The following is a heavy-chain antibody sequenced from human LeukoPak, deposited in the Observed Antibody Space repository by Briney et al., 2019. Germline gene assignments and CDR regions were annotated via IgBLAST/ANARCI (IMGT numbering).Heavy chain of an antibody. CDR1: GYTFTNYY. CDR3: ARDSSPRLLWFGELIPHFDY. V-gene: IGHV1-8*02. J-gene: IGHJ4*02. CDR2: MNPNSGNT. Sequence: ASVKVSCKASGYTFTNYYMHWVRQAPGQGLEWMGWMNPNSGNTGYAQKFQGRVTMTTDTSTSTAYMELRSLRSDDTAVYYCARDSSPRLLWFGELIPHFDYWGQGTLVTVSS. D-gene: IGHD3-10*01.